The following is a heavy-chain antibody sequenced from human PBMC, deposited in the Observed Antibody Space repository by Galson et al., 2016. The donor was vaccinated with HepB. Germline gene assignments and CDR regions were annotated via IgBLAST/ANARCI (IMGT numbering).Heavy chain of an antibody. CDR1: GYTFTSYG. J-gene: IGHJ2*01. V-gene: IGHV1-18*01. Sequence: SVKVSCKASGYTFTSYGISWVRQAPGQGLEWMGWISAYNGNTNYAQKLQGRVTMTTDTSTSTAYMELRSLRSDDTAVYYCAGDGEYYDFWGGWESRYFDLWGRGTLVTVSS. CDR3: AGDGEYYDFWGGWESRYFDL. D-gene: IGHD3-3*01. CDR2: ISAYNGNT.